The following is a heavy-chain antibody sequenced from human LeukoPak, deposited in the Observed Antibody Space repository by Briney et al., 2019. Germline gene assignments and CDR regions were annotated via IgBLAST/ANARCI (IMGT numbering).Heavy chain of an antibody. V-gene: IGHV3-48*03. D-gene: IGHD2-15*01. CDR1: GPTVSSYE. CDR2: ISSSGSTI. J-gene: IGHJ4*02. Sequence: GRSLRPSCAASGPTVSSYEMNSARLPAGDGREWVSYISSSGSTIYYADSVKGRFTISRDNSKNTLYLQMNSLRAEDTAVYYCAKGLLEYCSGVSCYPFDYWGQGTLLTVSS. CDR3: AKGLLEYCSGVSCYPFDY.